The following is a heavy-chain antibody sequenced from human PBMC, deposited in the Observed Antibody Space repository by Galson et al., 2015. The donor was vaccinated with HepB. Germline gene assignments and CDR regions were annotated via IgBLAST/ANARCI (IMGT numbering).Heavy chain of an antibody. CDR3: ARDRGIAVAGTSGLFDP. CDR1: VYTFTSYG. J-gene: IGHJ5*02. V-gene: IGHV1-18*01. CDR2: ISAYNGNT. Sequence: SVKVSCKASVYTFTSYGISWVRQAPGHGLEWMGGISAYNGNTNYAQKLQGRVTMTTDTSTSTAYMELRSLRSDDTAVYDCARDRGIAVAGTSGLFDPWGQGTLVTVSS. D-gene: IGHD6-19*01.